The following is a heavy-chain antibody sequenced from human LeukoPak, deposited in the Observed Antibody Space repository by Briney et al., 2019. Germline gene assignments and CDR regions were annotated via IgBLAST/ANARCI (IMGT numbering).Heavy chain of an antibody. CDR3: ARNPSSYGSGVNWFDP. CDR2: ISAYNGNT. D-gene: IGHD3-10*01. Sequence: ASVKVSCKASGYTFTSYGISWVRQAPGQGLEWMGWISAYNGNTNYAQKLQGRVTMTTDTSTSTAYMELRSLRSEDTAVYYCARNPSSYGSGVNWFDPWGQGTLVTVSS. J-gene: IGHJ5*02. V-gene: IGHV1-18*01. CDR1: GYTFTSYG.